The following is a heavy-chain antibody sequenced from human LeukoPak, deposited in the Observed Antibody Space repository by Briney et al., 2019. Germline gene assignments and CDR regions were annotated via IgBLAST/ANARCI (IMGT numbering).Heavy chain of an antibody. Sequence: PGGSLRLSCAASGFTFNNYAMSWVRQAPGKGLVWVSAFSGSGGSTYYADSVKGRFTISRDNSKNMVYLQMNSLRAEDTAVYYCAKDVGYCISTTCYKPFDSWGQGTLVTVSS. CDR3: AKDVGYCISTTCYKPFDS. D-gene: IGHD2-2*02. CDR2: FSGSGGST. J-gene: IGHJ4*02. V-gene: IGHV3-23*01. CDR1: GFTFNNYA.